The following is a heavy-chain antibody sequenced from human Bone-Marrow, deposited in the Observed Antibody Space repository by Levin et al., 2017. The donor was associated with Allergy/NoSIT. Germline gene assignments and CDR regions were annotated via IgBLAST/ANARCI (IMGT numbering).Heavy chain of an antibody. J-gene: IGHJ4*02. CDR3: AKEVAGLVARYFDY. V-gene: IGHV3-30*18. D-gene: IGHD5-12*01. CDR2: ISYDGSNK. Sequence: GGSLRLSCAASGFTFSSYGMHWVRQAPGKGLEWVAVISYDGSNKYYADSVKGRFTISRDNSKNTLYLQMNSLRAEDTAVYYCAKEVAGLVARYFDYWGQGTLVTVSS. CDR1: GFTFSSYG.